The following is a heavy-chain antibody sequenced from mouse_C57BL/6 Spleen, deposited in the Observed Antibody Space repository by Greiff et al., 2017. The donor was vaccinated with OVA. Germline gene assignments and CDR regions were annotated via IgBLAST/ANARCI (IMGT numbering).Heavy chain of an antibody. V-gene: IGHV5-4*01. CDR3: ARDRLPGGYFDV. CDR2: ISDGGSYT. Sequence: EVKLMESGGGLVKPGGSLKLSCAASGFTFSSYAMSWVRQTPEKRLEWVATISDGGSYTYYPDNVKGRFTISRDNAKNHLYLQMSHLKSEDTAMYYCARDRLPGGYFDVWGTGTTGTVSS. J-gene: IGHJ1*03. CDR1: GFTFSSYA. D-gene: IGHD2-10*01.